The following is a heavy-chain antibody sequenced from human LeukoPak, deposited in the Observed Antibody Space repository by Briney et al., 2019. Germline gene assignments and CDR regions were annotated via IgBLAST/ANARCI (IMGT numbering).Heavy chain of an antibody. V-gene: IGHV3-33*01. D-gene: IGHD3-10*01. CDR3: ARVGSGYTVDY. CDR2: IWFDGSKT. CDR1: GFSFSSFG. Sequence: GGSLRLSCAASGFSFSSFGMHWVRQAPGKGLEWVAVIWFDGSKTYYSESVKGRFTVSRDNSKNTLFLQMNSLRVEDTAVYYCARVGSGYTVDYWGQGTLVTVSS. J-gene: IGHJ4*02.